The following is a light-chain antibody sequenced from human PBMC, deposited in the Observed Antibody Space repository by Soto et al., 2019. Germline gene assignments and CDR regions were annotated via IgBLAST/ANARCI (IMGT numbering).Light chain of an antibody. Sequence: SYELTQPPSVSVSPGQTASITCSGDKLGDKYACWYQQKPGQSPVLVIYQDSKRPSGIPERFTGSNSGNTATLTISGTQAMDEADYYCQAWDGSTGVFGTGTKLTAL. V-gene: IGLV3-1*01. J-gene: IGLJ1*01. CDR1: KLGDKY. CDR3: QAWDGSTGV. CDR2: QDS.